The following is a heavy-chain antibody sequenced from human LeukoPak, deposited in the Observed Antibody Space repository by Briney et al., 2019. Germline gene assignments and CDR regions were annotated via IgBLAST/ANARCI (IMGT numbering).Heavy chain of an antibody. D-gene: IGHD4-23*01. CDR3: ARQGYGGNFDY. CDR1: GGSISSSSYY. J-gene: IGHJ4*02. Sequence: SQTLSLTCTVSGGSISSSSYYWGWIRQPPGKGLEWIGSIYYSGSTYYNPSLKSRVTISVDTSKNQFSLKLSSVTAADTAVYYCARQGYGGNFDYWGQGTLVTVSS. V-gene: IGHV4-39*01. CDR2: IYYSGST.